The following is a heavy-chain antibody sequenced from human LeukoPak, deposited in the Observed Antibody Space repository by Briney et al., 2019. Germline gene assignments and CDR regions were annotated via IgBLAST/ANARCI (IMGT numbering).Heavy chain of an antibody. J-gene: IGHJ4*02. D-gene: IGHD3-9*01. Sequence: SGGSLRLSCAASGFTFSSYWMSWVRQAPGKGLEWVANIKQDGSEKYYVDSVKGRFTISRDNAKNSLYLQMNSLRAEDTAVYYCARRGGLRYFDWLLSAPYYFDYWGQGTLVTVSS. CDR1: GFTFSSYW. V-gene: IGHV3-7*01. CDR3: ARRGGLRYFDWLLSAPYYFDY. CDR2: IKQDGSEK.